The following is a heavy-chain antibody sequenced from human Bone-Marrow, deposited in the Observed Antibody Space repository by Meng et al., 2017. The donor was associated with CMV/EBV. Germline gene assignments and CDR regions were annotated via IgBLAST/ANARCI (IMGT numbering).Heavy chain of an antibody. CDR2: INHSGST. Sequence: SETLSLTCAVYGGSFSGYYWSWIRQPPGKGLEWIGEINHSGSTNYNPSLKSRVTISVDTSKNQFSLKLSSVTAADTAVYYCARALVVPAATRSLYYYYGMDVWGQGTTVTVPS. CDR3: ARALVVPAATRSLYYYYGMDV. J-gene: IGHJ6*02. V-gene: IGHV4-34*01. D-gene: IGHD2-2*01. CDR1: GGSFSGYY.